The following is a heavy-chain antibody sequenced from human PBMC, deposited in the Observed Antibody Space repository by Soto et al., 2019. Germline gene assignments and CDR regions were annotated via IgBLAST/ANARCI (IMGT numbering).Heavy chain of an antibody. Sequence: GESLKISCKGSGYSFSNYWIGWVRQMPGEGLEWMGIIHPGDSDARYSPSLQGQVTISADKSISTAYLQWSSLKASDTAMYYCARHVPSSGWNYFDDWGQGTLVTVSS. CDR2: IHPGDSDA. D-gene: IGHD6-19*01. V-gene: IGHV5-51*01. J-gene: IGHJ4*02. CDR3: ARHVPSSGWNYFDD. CDR1: GYSFSNYW.